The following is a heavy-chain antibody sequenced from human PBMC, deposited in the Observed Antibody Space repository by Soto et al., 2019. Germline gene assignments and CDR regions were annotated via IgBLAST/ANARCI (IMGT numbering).Heavy chain of an antibody. D-gene: IGHD1-26*01. Sequence: SETLSLTCSVSGDSLLSSYWSWVRQPAGKGLEWIGHILSSGRTSYNPSLKSRLTMSIDTSKNLFSLNLTSVTAADTAVYYCARGWDVKYFDYWGQGTQVTVSS. CDR1: GDSLLSSY. V-gene: IGHV4-4*07. J-gene: IGHJ4*02. CDR3: ARGWDVKYFDY. CDR2: ILSSGRT.